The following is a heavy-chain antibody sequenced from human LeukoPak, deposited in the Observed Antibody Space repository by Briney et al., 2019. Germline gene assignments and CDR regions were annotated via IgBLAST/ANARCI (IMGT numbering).Heavy chain of an antibody. CDR2: VHASGST. CDR1: GDSISSGTNY. J-gene: IGHJ4*02. V-gene: IGHV4-61*02. Sequence: PSETLSLTCTVSGDSISSGTNYWSWIRQPAGKELEWIGRVHASGSTNYNPSLKGRVTISVDTSKNQLSLRLSSVSAADTALYFCARDDRIVKGFDYWGQGTLVTVSS. CDR3: ARDDRIVKGFDY. D-gene: IGHD2-15*01.